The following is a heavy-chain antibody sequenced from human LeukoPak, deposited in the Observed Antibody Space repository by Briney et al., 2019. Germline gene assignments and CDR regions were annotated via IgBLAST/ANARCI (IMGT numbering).Heavy chain of an antibody. D-gene: IGHD1-26*01. Sequence: GGSLRLSCAASGFTFSSYSMNWVRQAPGKGLEWVSYISGNTTKFYVDPVKGRLPISRDNAKNSLYLQMNSLRDEDTAVYYCVRDVGYAFDIWGQGTMVTVSS. V-gene: IGHV3-48*02. CDR2: ISGNTTK. CDR1: GFTFSSYS. CDR3: VRDVGYAFDI. J-gene: IGHJ3*02.